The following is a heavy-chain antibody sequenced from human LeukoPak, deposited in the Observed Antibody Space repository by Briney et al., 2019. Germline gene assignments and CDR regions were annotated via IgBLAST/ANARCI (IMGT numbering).Heavy chain of an antibody. Sequence: SETLSLTCTVSGGSISSYYWSWIRQPPGKGLEWIGYNYYSGSTNYNPSLKSRVTISVDTSKNQFSLKLSSVTAADTAVYYCARHGRAGTSFDYWGQGTLVTVSS. J-gene: IGHJ4*02. CDR3: ARHGRAGTSFDY. V-gene: IGHV4-59*08. CDR2: NYYSGST. D-gene: IGHD6-13*01. CDR1: GGSISSYY.